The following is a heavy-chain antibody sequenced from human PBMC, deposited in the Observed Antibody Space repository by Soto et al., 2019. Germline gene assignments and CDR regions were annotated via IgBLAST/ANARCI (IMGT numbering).Heavy chain of an antibody. CDR2: IKSKADGGTT. CDR3: TKVLGYCSGGNCSTFDY. J-gene: IGHJ4*02. CDR1: GFPFSKAW. V-gene: IGHV3-15*01. Sequence: EVQLVESGGGLVKPGGSLRLSCAASGFPFSKAWMSWVRQVPGKGLEWVGRIKSKADGGTTDYAAPVKGRFTISSDDSSNTLYLQMNSLKTEDTAVYYCTKVLGYCSGGNCSTFDYWGQGAVVTVSS. D-gene: IGHD2-15*01.